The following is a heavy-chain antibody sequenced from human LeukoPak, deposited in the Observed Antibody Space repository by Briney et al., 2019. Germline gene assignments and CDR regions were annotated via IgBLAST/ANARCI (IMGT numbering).Heavy chain of an antibody. D-gene: IGHD3-9*01. CDR2: VYYTGST. V-gene: IGHV4-39*01. Sequence: PSETLSLTCTVSGGSISSSSYYWGWIRQPPGEGLQWIGNVYYTGSTYYNPSLNSRVTMSVDTSQNQFSLKMTSVTAADTAVYYCARLSKGRYFDYIFDYWGQGTLVTVSS. J-gene: IGHJ4*02. CDR1: GGSISSSSYY. CDR3: ARLSKGRYFDYIFDY.